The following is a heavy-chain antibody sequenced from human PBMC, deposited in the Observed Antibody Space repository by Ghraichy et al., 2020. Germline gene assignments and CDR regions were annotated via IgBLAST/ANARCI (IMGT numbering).Heavy chain of an antibody. CDR1: GGSINNYY. Sequence: SETLSLTCTISGGSINNYYWSWIRQPPGKGLEWIGFISGRGSTKYNPSLKSRVTNLVDTSRSQFSLTLTSVTAADTAVYYCARHHTSGQAGFDILGQGTMVTVSS. CDR3: ARHHTSGQAGFDI. V-gene: IGHV4-59*08. J-gene: IGHJ3*02. CDR2: ISGRGST. D-gene: IGHD3-10*01.